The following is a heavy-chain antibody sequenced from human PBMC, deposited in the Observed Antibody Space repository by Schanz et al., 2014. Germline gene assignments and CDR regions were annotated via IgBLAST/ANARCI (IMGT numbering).Heavy chain of an antibody. J-gene: IGHJ6*02. D-gene: IGHD3-10*01. V-gene: IGHV1-69*08. CDR3: ARDGGEVVRGVIEGVNHYYYGMDV. CDR1: GGTFSTYT. Sequence: QVQLVQSGAEVKKPGSSVKVSCKASGGTFSTYTISWVRQAPGQGLEWMGRIIPILGIANYAQKFQGRVTITRDTSASTAYMELSSLRAEDTAVYYCARDGGEVVRGVIEGVNHYYYGMDVWGQGTTVTVSS. CDR2: IIPILGIA.